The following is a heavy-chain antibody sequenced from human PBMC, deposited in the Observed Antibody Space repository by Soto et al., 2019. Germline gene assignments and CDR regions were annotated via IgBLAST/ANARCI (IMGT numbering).Heavy chain of an antibody. CDR1: GGSVSSSSYY. V-gene: IGHV4-39*01. J-gene: IGHJ4*02. Sequence: TLSLTCTVSGGSVSSSSYYWGWVRQPPGKGLEWIGSVYYSGSTCYNPSLESRVTISVDKSKNQFSLKLMSLSAADTAVYYCGRLEGLATISYYFDYWGQGALVTVSS. CDR2: VYYSGST. CDR3: GRLEGLATISYYFDY. D-gene: IGHD3-9*01.